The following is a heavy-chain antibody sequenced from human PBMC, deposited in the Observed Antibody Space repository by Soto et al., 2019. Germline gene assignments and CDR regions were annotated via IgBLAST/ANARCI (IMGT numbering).Heavy chain of an antibody. CDR1: GASISNNH. D-gene: IGHD5-12*01. CDR3: ARGIVATIFDY. Sequence: SETLSLTCSVSGASISNNHWTWIRQPPGKGLEWIGCMYDSVTTRYGSFFKGRGTISIDTSNNQFSLKLTSVTAADTAVYYCARGIVATIFDYWGQGTLVTVS. CDR2: MYDSVTT. J-gene: IGHJ4*02. V-gene: IGHV4-59*01.